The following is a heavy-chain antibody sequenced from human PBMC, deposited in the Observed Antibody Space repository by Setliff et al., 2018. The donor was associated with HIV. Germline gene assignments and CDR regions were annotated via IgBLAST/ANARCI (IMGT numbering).Heavy chain of an antibody. D-gene: IGHD4-17*01. V-gene: IGHV1-24*01. Sequence: ASVKVSCKVSGYTLTELSRHWVRQAPGKGLEWMGSFDPKDGKTRYAQKFQGRVTMTEDTSTDTAYMELSSLRSEDTAVYYCARTFYGGNRLDFDYWGQGTLVTVSS. CDR2: FDPKDGKT. J-gene: IGHJ4*02. CDR1: GYTLTELS. CDR3: ARTFYGGNRLDFDY.